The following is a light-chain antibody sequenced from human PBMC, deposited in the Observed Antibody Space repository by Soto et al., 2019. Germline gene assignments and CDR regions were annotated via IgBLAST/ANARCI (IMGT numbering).Light chain of an antibody. CDR2: LAS. J-gene: IGKJ1*01. Sequence: EIVLTQSPATLSSFPGDRVTLSCRAGQAVNTRLAWYQHRPGQAPRLLIYLASNRAAGVPARFSGSGSGTDFTLTISDVEPEDFAVYYCHQRQSWPRTFGQGTTVDI. CDR1: QAVNTR. CDR3: HQRQSWPRT. V-gene: IGKV3-11*01.